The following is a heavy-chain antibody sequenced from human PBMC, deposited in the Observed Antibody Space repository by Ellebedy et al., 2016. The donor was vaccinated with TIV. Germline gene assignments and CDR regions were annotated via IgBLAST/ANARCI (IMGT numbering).Heavy chain of an antibody. V-gene: IGHV4-59*01. CDR3: ARAPYGYYYYGMDV. Sequence: MPSETLSLTCTVSGGSISSYYWSWIRQPPGKGLEWIGYIYYSGSTNYNPSLKSRVTISVDTSKNPFSLKLSSVTAADTAVYYCARAPYGYYYYGMDVWGQGTTVTVSS. D-gene: IGHD3-10*01. J-gene: IGHJ6*02. CDR2: IYYSGST. CDR1: GGSISSYY.